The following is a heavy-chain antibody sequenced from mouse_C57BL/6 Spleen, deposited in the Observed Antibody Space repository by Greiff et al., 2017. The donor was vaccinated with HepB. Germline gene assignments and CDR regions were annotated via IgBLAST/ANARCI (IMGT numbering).Heavy chain of an antibody. D-gene: IGHD4-1*01. Sequence: QVQLQQSDAELVKPGASVKISCKVSGYTFTDHTIHWMQQSPEQGLEWIGYIYTRDGSTKYNEKFKSKATLTAYKSSSTAYMQLNILTSEDSAVYFCARNWDSYYYAIDYWGQGTSVTVSS. CDR1: GYTFTDHT. V-gene: IGHV1-78*01. J-gene: IGHJ4*01. CDR2: IYTRDGST. CDR3: ARNWDSYYYAIDY.